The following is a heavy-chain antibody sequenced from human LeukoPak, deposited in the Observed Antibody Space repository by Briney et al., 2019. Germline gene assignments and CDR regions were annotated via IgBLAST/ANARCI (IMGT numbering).Heavy chain of an antibody. J-gene: IGHJ4*02. CDR2: IYYSGST. CDR3: ARGRSGHGGLDY. Sequence: SETLSLTCTVSGGSISNYYWNWIRQPPGKGLEWIGHIYYSGSTAYNPSLKSRLTISLDTSKNQFSLKLNSVTAADTAVYYCARGRSGHGGLDYWGQGTLVTVSS. CDR1: GGSISNYY. V-gene: IGHV4-59*01. D-gene: IGHD3-10*01.